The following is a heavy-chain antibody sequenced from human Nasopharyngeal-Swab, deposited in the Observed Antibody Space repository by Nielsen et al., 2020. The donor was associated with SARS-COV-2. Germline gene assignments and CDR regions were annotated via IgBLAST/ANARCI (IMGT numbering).Heavy chain of an antibody. V-gene: IGHV3-21*01. Sequence: VRQAPGKGLEWVSSISSSSSYIYYADSVKGRFTISRDNAKNSLYLQMNSLRAEDTAVYYCARDGSVAGFDYWGQGTLVTVSS. CDR3: ARDGSVAGFDY. CDR2: ISSSSSYI. D-gene: IGHD6-19*01. J-gene: IGHJ4*02.